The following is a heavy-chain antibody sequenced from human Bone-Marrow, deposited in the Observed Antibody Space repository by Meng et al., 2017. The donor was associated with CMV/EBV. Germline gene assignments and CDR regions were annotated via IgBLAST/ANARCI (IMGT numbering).Heavy chain of an antibody. CDR3: ARVSASGSSIDF. V-gene: IGHV3-21*01. D-gene: IGHD1-26*01. Sequence: GGSLRLSCAASGFTFSSYSMNWVRQAPGKGLEWVSSISSSSSYIYYADSVKGRFTISRDNAKNSLYLQMSSLRDEDTAVYYCARVSASGSSIDFWGQGARVTGSS. J-gene: IGHJ4*02. CDR1: GFTFSSYS. CDR2: ISSSSSYI.